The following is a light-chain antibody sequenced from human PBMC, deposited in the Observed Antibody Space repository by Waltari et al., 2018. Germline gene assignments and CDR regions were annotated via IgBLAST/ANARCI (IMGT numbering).Light chain of an antibody. V-gene: IGKV1-39*01. CDR3: QQYYTIPLT. CDR1: QSISSY. CDR2: AAS. Sequence: DIQMTQSPSSLSASVGDRVTITCRASQSISSYLNWYQQKPGKAPKLLIYAASSLQSGVPSRFSGSGSGTDFTLTISSLQAEDVAIYYCQQYYTIPLTFGGGTKVEIK. J-gene: IGKJ4*01.